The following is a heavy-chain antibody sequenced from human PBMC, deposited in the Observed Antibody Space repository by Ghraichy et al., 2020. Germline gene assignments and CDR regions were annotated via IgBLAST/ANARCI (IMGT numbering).Heavy chain of an antibody. CDR2: INNDGSDT. V-gene: IGHV3-74*01. J-gene: IGHJ4*02. Sequence: GGSLRLSCAAAGFTFSTYWMHWVRQTPGKGLVWVSRINNDGSDTSYADSVKGRFTISRDNAKNTLYLQMNSLRAEDTAVYYCVRALRNGGWISFNDFWGQGTLVTVSS. D-gene: IGHD6-19*01. CDR3: VRALRNGGWISFNDF. CDR1: GFTFSTYW.